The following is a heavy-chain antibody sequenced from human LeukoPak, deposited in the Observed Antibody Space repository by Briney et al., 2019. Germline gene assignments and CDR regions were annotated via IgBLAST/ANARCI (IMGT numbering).Heavy chain of an antibody. J-gene: IGHJ4*02. CDR1: GGSISSYY. CDR2: IYYSGST. V-gene: IGHV4-59*01. CDR3: ARDLRSTEGFYFDS. D-gene: IGHD2-2*01. Sequence: SETLSLTCTVSGGSISSYYWSWIRPPPGKGLEWIAYIYYSGSTNYNPSLKSRVTISVDTSKNQFSLQLSSVTAADTAVYYCARDLRSTEGFYFDSWGQGTLVTVSS.